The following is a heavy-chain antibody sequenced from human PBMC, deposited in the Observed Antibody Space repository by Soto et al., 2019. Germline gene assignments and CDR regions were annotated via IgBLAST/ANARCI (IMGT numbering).Heavy chain of an antibody. CDR1: GFIFSNAW. J-gene: IGHJ4*02. CDR3: TTDLHCSGGSCHSS. Sequence: GGSLRLSCTASGFIFSNAWMNWVRQAPGKGLEWVGRIKSKTDGGTTDYAAPVKGRFTISRDDSKNTLYLQMNSLKTEDTAVYYSTTDLHCSGGSCHSSWGQGTLVTVSS. CDR2: IKSKTDGGTT. D-gene: IGHD2-15*01. V-gene: IGHV3-15*07.